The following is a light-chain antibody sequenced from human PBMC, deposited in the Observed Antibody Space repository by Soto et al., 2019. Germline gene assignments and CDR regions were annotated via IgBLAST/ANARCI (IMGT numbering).Light chain of an antibody. CDR3: YSCAGSYTFYV. CDR1: SSDVGGYNL. CDR2: DVS. V-gene: IGLV2-11*01. Sequence: QSALTQPRSVSGSPGQSVTISCTGTSSDVGGYNLVSWYQQHPCKAPKLMIYDVSKRPSGVPDRFSGSKSGNTASLTISGLQAEDEADYYCYSCAGSYTFYVFGTGTKLTVL. J-gene: IGLJ1*01.